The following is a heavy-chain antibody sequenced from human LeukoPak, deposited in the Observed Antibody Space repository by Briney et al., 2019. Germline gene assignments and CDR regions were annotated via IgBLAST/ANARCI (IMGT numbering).Heavy chain of an antibody. Sequence: GGSLRLSCAASGFGFSSHWMHWVRQAPGEGLVWVSRINAGGSGTSYADSVEGRFTISRDNAKDTLYLQMNSLRVEDTAVYYCGISLGPLTEYWGQGTLVTVSS. D-gene: IGHD7-27*01. CDR1: GFGFSSHW. CDR3: GISLGPLTEY. V-gene: IGHV3-74*01. J-gene: IGHJ4*02. CDR2: INAGGSGT.